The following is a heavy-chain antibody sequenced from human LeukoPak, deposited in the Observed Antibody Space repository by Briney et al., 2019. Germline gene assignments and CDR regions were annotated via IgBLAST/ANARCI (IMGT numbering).Heavy chain of an antibody. CDR1: GYTFTGYY. D-gene: IGHD2-2*01. J-gene: IGHJ2*01. V-gene: IGHV1-2*02. Sequence: ASVKVSCKASGYTFTGYYMHWVRQAPVQGLEWMGWINPNSGGTNYAQKFQGRVTMTRDTSISTAYMELSRLRSDDTAVYYCARDLPSRTAAATEDLWGRGTLVTLSS. CDR2: INPNSGGT. CDR3: ARDLPSRTAAATEDL.